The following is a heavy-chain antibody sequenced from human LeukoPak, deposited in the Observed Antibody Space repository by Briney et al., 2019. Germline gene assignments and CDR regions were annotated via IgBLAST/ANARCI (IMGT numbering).Heavy chain of an antibody. J-gene: IGHJ4*02. V-gene: IGHV4-59*08. CDR2: IYHSGST. D-gene: IGHD4-11*01. CDR3: ARGFYSPHY. Sequence: SETLSLTCTVSGGSISSYYWSWIRQPPGKGLEWIGYIYHSGSTNYNPSLKSRVTISVDTSKNQFSLKLSSATAADTAVYYCARGFYSPHYWGQGALVSVSS. CDR1: GGSISSYY.